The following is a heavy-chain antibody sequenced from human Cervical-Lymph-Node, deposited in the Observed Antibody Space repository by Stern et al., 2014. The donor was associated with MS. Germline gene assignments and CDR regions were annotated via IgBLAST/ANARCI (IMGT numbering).Heavy chain of an antibody. V-gene: IGHV4-59*08. CDR1: GGSISSYF. CDR3: GRRKGHVIDS. CDR2: IFYSGNT. Sequence: VHLVESGPGLAKPSETLSLTCTVSGGSISSYFWSWIRQPPGKGLVGIANIFYSGNTNYTPPQEGREPISVTPPKTRSPLKLISGTAADTAVYYCGRRKGHVIDSWGQGTLVTVSS. J-gene: IGHJ4*02.